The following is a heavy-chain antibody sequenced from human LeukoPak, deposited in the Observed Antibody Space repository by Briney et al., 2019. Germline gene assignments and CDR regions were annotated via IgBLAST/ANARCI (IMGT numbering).Heavy chain of an antibody. CDR3: AREVVVTAVYYMDV. D-gene: IGHD2-21*02. CDR2: IYYSGST. V-gene: IGHV4-59*01. Sequence: PSETLSLTCTVSGGSIRIYYWSWIRQPPGKGLEWTGYIYYSGSTNYNPSLKSRVTISVDTSKNQFSLKLSSVTAADTAVYYCAREVVVTAVYYMDVWGKGTTVTVSS. CDR1: GGSIRIYY. J-gene: IGHJ6*03.